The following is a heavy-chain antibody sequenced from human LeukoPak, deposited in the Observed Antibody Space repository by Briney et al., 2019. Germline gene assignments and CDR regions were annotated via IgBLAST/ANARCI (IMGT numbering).Heavy chain of an antibody. J-gene: IGHJ4*02. V-gene: IGHV1-8*01. CDR1: GYTFTTYD. CDR3: ARIAAPGNRRLNF. CDR2: MNPNSGNT. Sequence: ASVRVSCKASGYTFTTYDINWVRQAAGQGLEWRGWMNPNSGNTGNAQKFQGSVSMTRNTSISTDYMELTSLTSEDTAVYFCARIAAPGNRRLNFWGQGTLVTVSS. D-gene: IGHD6-13*01.